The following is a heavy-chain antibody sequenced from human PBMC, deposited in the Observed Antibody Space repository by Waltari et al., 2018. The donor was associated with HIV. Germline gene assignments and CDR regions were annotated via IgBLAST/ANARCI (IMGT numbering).Heavy chain of an antibody. CDR2: LYYNGST. Sequence: QLQLQESGPGLVRPSETLSLTCAVSGASIRSSIYSWDWIRQPPGKTLEWIGSLYYNGSTLYNPSLKSRVTISVGTSNSQFSLKLSSVTAADTALYFCARHEPRSTWFDPWGQGTLVTVSS. J-gene: IGHJ5*02. D-gene: IGHD1-26*01. V-gene: IGHV4-39*01. CDR3: ARHEPRSTWFDP. CDR1: GASIRSSIYS.